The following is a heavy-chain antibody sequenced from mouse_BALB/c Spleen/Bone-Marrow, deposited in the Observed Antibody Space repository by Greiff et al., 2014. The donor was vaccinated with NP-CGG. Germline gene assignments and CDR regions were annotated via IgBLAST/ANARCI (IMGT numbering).Heavy chain of an antibody. CDR3: AKWDYYGYNCAMDY. CDR1: GFSLTNYG. V-gene: IGHV2-3*01. Sequence: VKLMESGPGLVAPSQSLSITCTVSGFSLTNYGVSWVRQPPGKGLEWLGVIWGDGSTNYHSALISRLSISKDTSKSQVFLKLNILQTDDTATYYCAKWDYYGYNCAMDYWGQGTSVTVSS. CDR2: IWGDGST. D-gene: IGHD1-2*01. J-gene: IGHJ4*01.